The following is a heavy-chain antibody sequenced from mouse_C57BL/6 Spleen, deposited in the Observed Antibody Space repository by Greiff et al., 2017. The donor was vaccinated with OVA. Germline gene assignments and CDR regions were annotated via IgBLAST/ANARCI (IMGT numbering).Heavy chain of an antibody. CDR3: ARVGSSYVDY. CDR1: GYSITSGYY. CDR2: ISYDGSN. D-gene: IGHD1-1*01. Sequence: EVQLQESGPGLVKPSQSLSLTCSVPGYSITSGYYWNWIRQFPGNKLEWMGYISYDGSNNYNPSLKNRISITRDTSKNQFFLKLNSVTTEDTATYYCARVGSSYVDYWGQGTTLTVSS. J-gene: IGHJ2*01. V-gene: IGHV3-6*01.